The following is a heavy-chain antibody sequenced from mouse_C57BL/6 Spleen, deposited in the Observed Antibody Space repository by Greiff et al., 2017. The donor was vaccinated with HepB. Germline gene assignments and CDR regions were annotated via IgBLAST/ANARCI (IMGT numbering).Heavy chain of an antibody. V-gene: IGHV1-20*01. CDR2: INPYNGDT. CDR1: GYSFTGYF. J-gene: IGHJ2*01. D-gene: IGHD2-4*01. CDR3: ARAYYDYDEGFDY. Sequence: VQLQQSGPELVKPGDSVKISCKASGYSFTGYFMNWVMQSHGKSLEWIGRINPYNGDTFYNQKFKGKATLTVDKSSSTAHMELRSLTSEDSAVYYCARAYYDYDEGFDYWGQGTTLTVSS.